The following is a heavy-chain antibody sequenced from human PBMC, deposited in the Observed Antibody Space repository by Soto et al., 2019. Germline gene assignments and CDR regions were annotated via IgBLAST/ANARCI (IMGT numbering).Heavy chain of an antibody. CDR2: VAYSGKT. Sequence: QVLLQESGPGLVNPWETLSLTCTVSGGSINHYYWNWIRQSAGKGLEWRGHVAYSGKTNYNPSFQSRVPMSVDTSTNQVSLQLNSLTAADSAVYHCARAQGTTWLDPWGQGTLVIVS. J-gene: IGHJ5*02. CDR3: ARAQGTTWLDP. CDR1: GGSINHYY. V-gene: IGHV4-59*01.